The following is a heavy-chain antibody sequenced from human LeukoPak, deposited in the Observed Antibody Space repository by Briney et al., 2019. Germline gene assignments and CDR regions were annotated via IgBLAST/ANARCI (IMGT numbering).Heavy chain of an antibody. V-gene: IGHV4-59*08. CDR1: GGSISSYY. CDR3: ARRSGYSSSEDY. Sequence: PSETLSLTCTVSGGSISSYYWSWIRQPPGKGLEWIGYIFYGGSTNYNPSLKSRVTISVDTSKNQFSLKLTSVTAADTAVYYCARRSGYSSSEDYWGQGTPVTVSS. J-gene: IGHJ4*02. CDR2: IFYGGST. D-gene: IGHD3-22*01.